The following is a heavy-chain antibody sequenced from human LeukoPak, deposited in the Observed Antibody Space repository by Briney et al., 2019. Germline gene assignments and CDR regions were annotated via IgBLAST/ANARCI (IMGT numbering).Heavy chain of an antibody. J-gene: IGHJ3*02. V-gene: IGHV3-23*01. CDR2: ISGRGGST. CDR1: GFTFSSYA. CDR3: AKGSYSSSWFSHDAFDI. Sequence: QSGGSLRLSCAASGFTFSSYAMSWVRQAPGKGLEWVSAISGRGGSTYNADSVKGRFTISRDNSKNTLYLQMNSLRVEDTAVYYCAKGSYSSSWFSHDAFDIWGQGTMVTVSS. D-gene: IGHD6-13*01.